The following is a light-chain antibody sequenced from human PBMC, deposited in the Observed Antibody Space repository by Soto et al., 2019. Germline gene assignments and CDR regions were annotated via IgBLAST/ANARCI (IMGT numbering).Light chain of an antibody. J-gene: IGKJ1*01. Sequence: DIVMTQSPDSLAVSLGERATINCKSSQNVLYSSNNKKYLAWYQQKPGQPPKLLIYWASTRESGVPDRFSGSGYGTDFTLTISSLQAEDVAVYYCQQYYSTPQTFGQGTKVEIK. V-gene: IGKV4-1*01. CDR1: QNVLYSSNNKKY. CDR3: QQYYSTPQT. CDR2: WAS.